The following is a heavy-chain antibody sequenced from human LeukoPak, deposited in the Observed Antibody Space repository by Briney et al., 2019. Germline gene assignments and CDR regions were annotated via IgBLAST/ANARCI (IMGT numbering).Heavy chain of an antibody. CDR3: ARDRGWSQTYGSGTYGLDY. D-gene: IGHD3-10*01. CDR2: ISYDEMSK. Sequence: PGRSLRLSCAASGFTFSNYALYWVRQAPGKGLQWVALISYDEMSKYYSDSVKGRFTISRDNSRNTLYLQMKSLRPEDTAVYYCARDRGWSQTYGSGTYGLDYWGQGTLVTVSS. CDR1: GFTFSNYA. V-gene: IGHV3-30*04. J-gene: IGHJ4*02.